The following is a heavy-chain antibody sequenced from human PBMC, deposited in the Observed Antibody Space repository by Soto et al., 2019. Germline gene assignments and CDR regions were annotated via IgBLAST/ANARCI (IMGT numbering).Heavy chain of an antibody. D-gene: IGHD3-3*01. J-gene: IGHJ6*02. CDR1: GFTFSSYA. CDR2: ISYDGSNK. CDR3: ARDGIFGPRVGSYGMDV. V-gene: IGHV3-30-3*01. Sequence: GGSLRLSCAASGFTFSSYAMHWVRQAPGKGLEWVAVISYDGSNKYYADSVKGRFTISRDNSKNTLYLQMNSLRAEDTAVYYCARDGIFGPRVGSYGMDVWGQGTTVTVSS.